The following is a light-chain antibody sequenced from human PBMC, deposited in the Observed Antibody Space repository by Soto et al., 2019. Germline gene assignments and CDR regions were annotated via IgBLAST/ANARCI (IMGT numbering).Light chain of an antibody. CDR2: AAS. CDR1: QSISSY. CDR3: QQSYNTPRT. V-gene: IGKV1-39*01. J-gene: IGKJ1*01. Sequence: DIQMTQSPSSLSASVGDRVTITCRASQSISSYLNWYQQKQGKAPKXLIYAASSLQSGVPSRFSGSGSGTDLTITISSLQPEDGATYYCQQSYNTPRTFGQGTKVDIK.